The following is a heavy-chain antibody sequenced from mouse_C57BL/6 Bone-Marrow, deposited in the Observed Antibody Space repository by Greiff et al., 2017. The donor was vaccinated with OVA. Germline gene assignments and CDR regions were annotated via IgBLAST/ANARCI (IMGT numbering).Heavy chain of an antibody. CDR3: ARYYYGSYWYFDV. V-gene: IGHV1-63*01. J-gene: IGHJ1*03. D-gene: IGHD1-1*01. Sequence: QVTLKVSGAELVRPGTSVKMSCKASGYTFTNYWIGWAKQRPGHGLEWIGDIYPGGGYTNYNEKFKGKATLTADKSSSTAYMQFSSLTSEDSAIYYCARYYYGSYWYFDVWGTGTTVTVSS. CDR1: GYTFTNYW. CDR2: IYPGGGYT.